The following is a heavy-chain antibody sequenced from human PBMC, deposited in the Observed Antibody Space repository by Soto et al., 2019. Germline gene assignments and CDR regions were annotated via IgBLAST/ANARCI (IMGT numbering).Heavy chain of an antibody. CDR3: ARDDASITIFGVVRIYYGMDV. D-gene: IGHD3-3*01. CDR2: INAGNGNT. V-gene: IGHV1-3*01. CDR1: GYTFTSYA. J-gene: IGHJ6*02. Sequence: GASVKVSCKASGYTFTSYAMHWVRQAPGQRLEWMGWINAGNGNTKYSQKFQGRVTITRDTSASTAYMELSSLRSEDTAVYYCARDDASITIFGVVRIYYGMDVWGQGTTVNV.